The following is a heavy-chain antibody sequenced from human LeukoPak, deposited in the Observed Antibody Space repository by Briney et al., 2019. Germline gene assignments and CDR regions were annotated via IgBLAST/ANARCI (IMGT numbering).Heavy chain of an antibody. Sequence: GGSLRLSCAASGFTFSSYSMNWVRQAPGKGLEWVSSISSSSSYIYYADSVKGRFTISRDNAKNSLYLQMNSLRAEDTAVYYCARANMVRGENYFDYWGQGTLVTVSS. J-gene: IGHJ4*02. CDR1: GFTFSSYS. CDR3: ARANMVRGENYFDY. V-gene: IGHV3-21*01. D-gene: IGHD3-10*01. CDR2: ISSSSSYI.